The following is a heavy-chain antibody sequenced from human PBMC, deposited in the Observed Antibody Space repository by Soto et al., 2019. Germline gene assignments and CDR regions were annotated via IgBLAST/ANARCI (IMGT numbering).Heavy chain of an antibody. D-gene: IGHD5-12*01. CDR2: ISGSGGST. CDR1: GFTFSSYA. J-gene: IGHJ3*02. Sequence: GGSLRLSCAASGFTFSSYAMSWVRQAPGKGLDWVSAISGSGGSTYYADSVKGRFTISRDNSKNTLYLQMNSLRAEDTAVYYCAKDSMATTSPDAFDIWGQGTMVTVSS. V-gene: IGHV3-23*01. CDR3: AKDSMATTSPDAFDI.